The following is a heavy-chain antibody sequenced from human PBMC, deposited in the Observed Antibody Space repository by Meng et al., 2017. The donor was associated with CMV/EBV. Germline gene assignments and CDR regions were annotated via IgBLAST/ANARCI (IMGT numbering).Heavy chain of an antibody. Sequence: ASVKVSCKASGGTFSGYAISWVRQAPGQGLEWMGWINPNSGGTNYAQKLQGRVTMTTDTSTSTAYMELRSLRSDDTAVYYCARVVVVPAATTLRYYYYGMDVWGQGTTVTVSS. D-gene: IGHD2-2*01. CDR3: ARVVVVPAATTLRYYYYGMDV. CDR2: INPNSGGT. V-gene: IGHV1-18*01. CDR1: GGTFSGYA. J-gene: IGHJ6*02.